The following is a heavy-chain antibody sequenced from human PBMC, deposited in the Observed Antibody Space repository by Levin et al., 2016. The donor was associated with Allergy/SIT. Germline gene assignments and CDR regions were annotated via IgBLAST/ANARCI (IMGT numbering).Heavy chain of an antibody. D-gene: IGHD4-17*01. V-gene: IGHV3-11*03. CDR1: GFTFSDYY. CDR2: ISSSSSYT. J-gene: IGHJ6*02. CDR3: ARHDYGEPEEYYYGMDV. Sequence: GESLKISCAASGFTFSDYYMSWIRQAPGKGLEWVSYISSSSSYTNYADSVKGRFTISRDNAKNSLYLQMNSLRAEDTAVYYCARHDYGEPEEYYYGMDVWGQGTTVTVSS.